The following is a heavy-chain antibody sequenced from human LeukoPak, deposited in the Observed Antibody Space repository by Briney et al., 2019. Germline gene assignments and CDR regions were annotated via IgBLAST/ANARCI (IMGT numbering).Heavy chain of an antibody. CDR1: GYTFTSYY. V-gene: IGHV1-46*01. Sequence: ASVKVSCKASGYTFTSYYMHWVRQAPGQGVEWMGIINPSGGSRSYAQKFQGRVTMTTDTSTSTVYMELSSLRSEDTAVYYCARDPPAGTANSNFDYWGQGTLVTVSS. CDR2: INPSGGSR. D-gene: IGHD6-13*01. J-gene: IGHJ4*02. CDR3: ARDPPAGTANSNFDY.